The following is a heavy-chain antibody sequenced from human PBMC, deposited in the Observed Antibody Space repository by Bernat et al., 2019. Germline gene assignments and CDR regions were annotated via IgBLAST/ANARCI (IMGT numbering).Heavy chain of an antibody. J-gene: IGHJ4*02. V-gene: IGHV1-46*03. CDR3: ARGGSVTYYYGSGSYD. Sequence: QVQLVQSGAEVKKPGASVKVSCKASGYTFTSYYMHWVRQAPGQGLECMGIINPSGGSTSYAQKFQGRVTMTRDTSTSTVYMELSSLRSEDTAVYYCARGGSVTYYYGSGSYDWGQGTLVTVSS. CDR2: INPSGGST. D-gene: IGHD3-10*01. CDR1: GYTFTSYY.